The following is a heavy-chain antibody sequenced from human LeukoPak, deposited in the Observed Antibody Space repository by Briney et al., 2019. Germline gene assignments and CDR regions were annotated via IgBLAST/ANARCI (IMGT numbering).Heavy chain of an antibody. J-gene: IGHJ6*03. Sequence: SETLSLTCAVYGGSFSGYYWSWIRQPPGKGLEWVGEINHSGSTNYNPSLKSRVTISVDTSKNQFSLKLSSVTAADTAVYYCARVYGYYYYYYYYMDVWGKGTTVTVSS. D-gene: IGHD5-18*01. V-gene: IGHV4-34*01. CDR2: INHSGST. CDR3: ARVYGYYYYYYYYMDV. CDR1: GGSFSGYY.